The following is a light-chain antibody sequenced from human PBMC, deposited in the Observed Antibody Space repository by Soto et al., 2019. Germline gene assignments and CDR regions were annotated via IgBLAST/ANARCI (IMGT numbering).Light chain of an antibody. CDR3: AAWDDSLSGHVV. CDR2: RNN. V-gene: IGLV1-47*01. CDR1: SSNIGSNY. Sequence: QSVLTQPPSASGTPGQRVTISCSGSSSNIGSNYLYWYQQLQGTAPNLLIYRNNRRPSGVPDRFSGSKSGTSASLAISGLRSEDEADYYCAAWDDSLSGHVVFGGGTKLTVL. J-gene: IGLJ2*01.